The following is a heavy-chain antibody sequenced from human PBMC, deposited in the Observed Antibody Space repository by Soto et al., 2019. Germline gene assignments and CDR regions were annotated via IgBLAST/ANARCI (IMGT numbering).Heavy chain of an antibody. V-gene: IGHV3-21*01. CDR3: ARDRQSTPWYAADY. CDR1: GFTLSSYS. Sequence: GGSLRLSCEGSGFTLSSYSMSWVRQAPGKGLEWVSSISGSGGYIYYADSVKGRFTISRDNAKNSLYLQMTSLRDEDTALYYCARDRQSTPWYAADYWGQGSLVTVSS. CDR2: ISGSGGYI. D-gene: IGHD6-13*01. J-gene: IGHJ4*02.